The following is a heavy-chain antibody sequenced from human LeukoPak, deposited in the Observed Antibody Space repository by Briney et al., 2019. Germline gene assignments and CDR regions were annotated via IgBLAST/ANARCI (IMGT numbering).Heavy chain of an antibody. Sequence: GRSLRLSCAASGFTFSSYGMHWVRQAPGKGLEWVAVIWYDGSNKYYADSVKGRFTISRDNSKNTLYLQMNSLRAKDTAVYYCASSRIDYGDYDLDPWGQGTLVTVSS. CDR3: ASSRIDYGDYDLDP. V-gene: IGHV3-33*01. CDR1: GFTFSSYG. CDR2: IWYDGSNK. J-gene: IGHJ5*02. D-gene: IGHD4-17*01.